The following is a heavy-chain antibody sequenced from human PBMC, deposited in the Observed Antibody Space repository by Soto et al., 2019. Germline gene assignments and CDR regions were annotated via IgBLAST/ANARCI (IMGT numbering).Heavy chain of an antibody. CDR2: ISYDGSKN. J-gene: IGHJ3*02. D-gene: IGHD6-13*01. CDR1: GFTFNNYG. V-gene: IGHV3-30*18. Sequence: QVQLVESGGGVVQPGRSLRLSSAASGFTFNNYGMHWVRHAPGKGLEWVALISYDGSKNFYADSVKGRFTISRDNSKNTLYLQMNSLRAEDTAVYYCAKEAVGTFDIWGQGTMVTVSS. CDR3: AKEAVGTFDI.